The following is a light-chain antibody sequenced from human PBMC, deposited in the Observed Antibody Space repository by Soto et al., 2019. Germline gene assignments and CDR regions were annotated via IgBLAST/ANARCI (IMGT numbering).Light chain of an antibody. CDR1: QSVSTN. CDR3: QHYRTSPRT. Sequence: EIVMTQSPATLSVSPGERATLSCRASQSVSTNLAWYQQKPGQAPRLVIYNASTRATGIPASFSGSGSGTEFTLTISSRQSEDFAVYFCQHYRTSPRTFGQGIKREIK. CDR2: NAS. J-gene: IGKJ1*01. V-gene: IGKV3-15*01.